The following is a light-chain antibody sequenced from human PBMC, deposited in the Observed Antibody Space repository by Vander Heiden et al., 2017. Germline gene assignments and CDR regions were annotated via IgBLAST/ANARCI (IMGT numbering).Light chain of an antibody. J-gene: IGKJ1*01. CDR3: QQYYSAPRT. CDR1: QSLLYSSNNKNY. Sequence: DFVMTQSQDSQAVYRDERATINCKSSQSLLYSSNNKNYLAWYQRKPGQPPKLLISWASTRESGVPDRFSGSGSGTDFTLTISSLQAEDVAVYSCQQYYSAPRTFGQGTKVEIK. CDR2: WAS. V-gene: IGKV4-1*01.